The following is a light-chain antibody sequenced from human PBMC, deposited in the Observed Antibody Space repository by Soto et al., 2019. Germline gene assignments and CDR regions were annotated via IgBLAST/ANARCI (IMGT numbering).Light chain of an antibody. V-gene: IGKV1-39*01. CDR1: QSISNH. CDR3: QQSYSSPPT. Sequence: DIQMTQSPSSLSASVEDRVIITCRASQSISNHLNWYQQKPGKAPKILIFAASSLQSGVPSRFSGSRSGPDFTLTISSLQPEDVATYYCQQSYSSPPTLGQGTKVDIK. CDR2: AAS. J-gene: IGKJ1*01.